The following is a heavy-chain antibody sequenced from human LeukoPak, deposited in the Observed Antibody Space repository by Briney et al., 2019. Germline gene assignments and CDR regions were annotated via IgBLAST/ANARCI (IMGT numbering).Heavy chain of an antibody. V-gene: IGHV1-2*02. D-gene: IGHD6-6*01. CDR3: ARVTIFMAARPESDYYYGMDV. CDR2: INPNSGGT. J-gene: IGHJ6*02. CDR1: GYTFTGYY. Sequence: ASVKVSCKASGYTFTGYYMHWVRQAPGQGLEWMGWINPNSGGTNYAQKFQGRVTMTRDTSTSTAYMELSRLRSDDTAVYYCARVTIFMAARPESDYYYGMDVWGQGTTVTVSS.